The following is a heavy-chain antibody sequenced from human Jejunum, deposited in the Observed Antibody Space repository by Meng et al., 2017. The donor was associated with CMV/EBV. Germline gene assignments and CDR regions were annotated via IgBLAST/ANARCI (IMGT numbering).Heavy chain of an antibody. CDR1: GFSFSNYM. Sequence: AASGFSFSNYMINWVRQAPGKGLEWVSSISISGYRYYADSVKGRFTISRDDAESSLFLQMNSLGAEDTAVYYCARVLKGGTYFDNWGQGTQVPVSS. J-gene: IGHJ4*02. V-gene: IGHV3-21*01. D-gene: IGHD1-26*01. CDR3: ARVLKGGTYFDN. CDR2: ISISGYR.